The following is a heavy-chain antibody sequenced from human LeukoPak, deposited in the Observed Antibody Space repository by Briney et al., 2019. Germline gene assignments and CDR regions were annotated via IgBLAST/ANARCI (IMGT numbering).Heavy chain of an antibody. Sequence: SETLSLTCTVSGGSISSYYWSWIRQPPGKGPEWIGYIYYSGSTNYNPSLKSRLTISKDTSKNQFSLKLSSVTAADTAVYFCARFYSQFSAFDYWGQGILVTVSS. D-gene: IGHD4-11*01. V-gene: IGHV4-59*12. J-gene: IGHJ4*02. CDR3: ARFYSQFSAFDY. CDR2: IYYSGST. CDR1: GGSISSYY.